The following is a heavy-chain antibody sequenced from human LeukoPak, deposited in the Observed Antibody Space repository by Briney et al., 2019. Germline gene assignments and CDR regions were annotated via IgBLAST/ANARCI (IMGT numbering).Heavy chain of an antibody. CDR1: GYTLTELS. J-gene: IGHJ5*02. Sequence: ASVKVSCKVSGYTLTELSMHWVRQAPGKGLEWMGGFDPEDGETIYAQKFQGRVTMTEDTSTDTAYMELSSLRSEDTAVYYCATEGYCSGGSCSSRLNWFDPWGQGTLVTVSS. CDR2: FDPEDGET. D-gene: IGHD2-15*01. CDR3: ATEGYCSGGSCSSRLNWFDP. V-gene: IGHV1-24*01.